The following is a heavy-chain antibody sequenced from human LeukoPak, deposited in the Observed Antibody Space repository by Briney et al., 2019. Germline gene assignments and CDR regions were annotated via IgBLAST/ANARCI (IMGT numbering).Heavy chain of an antibody. Sequence: SQTLSLTCAISGDSVSSNSAAGGWIRQSPSRGLGCLGRTYYRSGRYNDYALYLKSRITISPDSSKNQVSLQLSSVNPEETAVYYCSRELAWGPADYWGEGTLVTVS. V-gene: IGHV6-1*01. CDR3: SRELAWGPADY. D-gene: IGHD7-27*01. CDR2: TYYRSGRYN. J-gene: IGHJ4*02. CDR1: GDSVSSNSAA.